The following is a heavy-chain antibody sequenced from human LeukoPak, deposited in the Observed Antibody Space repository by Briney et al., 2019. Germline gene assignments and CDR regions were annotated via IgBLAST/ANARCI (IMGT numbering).Heavy chain of an antibody. CDR3: ASGLWFGDNWFDP. CDR2: ISSSGSTI. V-gene: IGHV3-48*03. D-gene: IGHD3-10*01. CDR1: GFTFSSYA. Sequence: GGSLRLSCAASGFTFSSYAMHWVRQAPGKGLEWVSYISSSGSTIYYADSVKGRFTISRDNAKNSLYLQMNSLRAEDTAVYYCASGLWFGDNWFDPWGQGTLVTVSS. J-gene: IGHJ5*02.